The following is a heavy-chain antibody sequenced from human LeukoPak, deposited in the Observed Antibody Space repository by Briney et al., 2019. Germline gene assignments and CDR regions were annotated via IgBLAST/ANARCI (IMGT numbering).Heavy chain of an antibody. CDR3: AKRTTSGGGPFDI. Sequence: PGGSLRLSCAASGFTVSSNYLSWVRQAPGKGLEWVSTITSTGGTTYYPDPVKGRFTISRDNSKNTLYLQMNSLRAEDTAVYFCAKRTTSGGGPFDIWGQGTMVTVSS. CDR2: ITSTGGTT. V-gene: IGHV3-23*01. CDR1: GFTVSSNY. D-gene: IGHD1-14*01. J-gene: IGHJ3*02.